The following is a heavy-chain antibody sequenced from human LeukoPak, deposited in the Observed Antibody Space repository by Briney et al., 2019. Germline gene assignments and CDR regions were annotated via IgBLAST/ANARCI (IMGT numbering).Heavy chain of an antibody. CDR2: IYPDDSET. D-gene: IGHD4-17*01. CDR3: ARHYPGGDYFIDY. Sequence: PGASLQISCKGSGSSFTSYWIGWVRQLPGKGLEWVGIIYPDDSETRYSPSFQDQVTISADKSISTAYLQWSSLKASDTAMYYCARHYPGGDYFIDYWGQGTLVTVSS. V-gene: IGHV5-51*01. J-gene: IGHJ4*02. CDR1: GSSFTSYW.